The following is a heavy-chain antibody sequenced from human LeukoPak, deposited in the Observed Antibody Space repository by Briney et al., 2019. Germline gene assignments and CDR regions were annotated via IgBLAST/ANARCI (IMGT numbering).Heavy chain of an antibody. CDR1: GGSFSGYY. CDR3: AKDQGSDYYDSSGYY. J-gene: IGHJ4*02. V-gene: IGHV4-34*01. CDR2: INHSGST. D-gene: IGHD3-22*01. Sequence: PSETLSLTCAVYGGSFSGYYWSWIRQPPGKGLEWIGEINHSGSTNYNPSLKSRVTISVDTSKNQFSLKLSSVTAADTAVYYCAKDQGSDYYDSSGYYWGQGTLVTVSS.